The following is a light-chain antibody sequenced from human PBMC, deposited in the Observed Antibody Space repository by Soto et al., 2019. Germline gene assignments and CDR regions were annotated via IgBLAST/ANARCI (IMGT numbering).Light chain of an antibody. V-gene: IGLV2-14*01. CDR1: TDDVGSTDS. CDR3: TSTTTSESSI. CDR2: EVK. J-gene: IGLJ1*01. Sequence: QSALTQPASVSGSPGQSITITCSGTTDDVGSTDSVSWYQHHPGEAPRLVIYEVKNRPSGVPGRFSGSKSVNAASPSISGFQPDDEADYYCTSTTTSESSIFGSGTKLTVL.